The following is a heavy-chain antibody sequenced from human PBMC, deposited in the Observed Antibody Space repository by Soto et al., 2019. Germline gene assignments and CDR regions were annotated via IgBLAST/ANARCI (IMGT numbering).Heavy chain of an antibody. Sequence: PVRPMRVSRAAVGCTFSGLWRHWVLQAPGKGLVWVSRINSDGSSTSYADSVKGRFTISRDNAKNTLYLQMNSLRAEDTAVYYCARAPYERGYLDYWGQGTLVTVSS. CDR3: ARAPYERGYLDY. CDR2: INSDGSST. J-gene: IGHJ4*02. D-gene: IGHD3-22*01. V-gene: IGHV3-74*01. CDR1: GCTFSGLW.